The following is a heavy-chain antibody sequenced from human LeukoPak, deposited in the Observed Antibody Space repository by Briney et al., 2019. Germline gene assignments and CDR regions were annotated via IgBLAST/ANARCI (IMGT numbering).Heavy chain of an antibody. J-gene: IGHJ4*02. CDR2: TSYDGSNK. D-gene: IGHD3-9*01. CDR3: AKDNYDILTGYYSSPDY. CDR1: GFTFSSYG. Sequence: GRSLRLSCAASGFTFSSYGMHWVRQAPGKGLEWVAVTSYDGSNKYYADSVKGRFTISRDNSKNTLYLQMNSLRAEDTAVYYCAKDNYDILTGYYSSPDYWGQGTLVTVSS. V-gene: IGHV3-30*18.